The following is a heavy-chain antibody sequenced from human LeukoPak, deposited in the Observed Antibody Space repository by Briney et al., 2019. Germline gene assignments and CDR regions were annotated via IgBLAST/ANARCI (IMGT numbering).Heavy chain of an antibody. J-gene: IGHJ4*02. V-gene: IGHV3-23*01. CDR2: ISGSGDST. Sequence: GGSLRLSCAASGFTFSSYAMSWVRQAPGKGLEWVSAISGSGDSTYYADSVKGRFTISRDNSKNTLYLQMNSLRAEDTAVYYCAKELGGVVVPAPFDYWGQGTLVTVSS. CDR1: GFTFSSYA. CDR3: AKELGGVVVPAPFDY. D-gene: IGHD2-2*01.